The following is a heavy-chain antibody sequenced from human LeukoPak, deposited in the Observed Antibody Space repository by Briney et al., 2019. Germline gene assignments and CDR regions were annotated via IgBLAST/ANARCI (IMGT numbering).Heavy chain of an antibody. J-gene: IGHJ4*02. V-gene: IGHV1-24*01. CDR3: ARRGGSRDGYNRSFDY. D-gene: IGHD5-24*01. Sequence: VASVKVSCTVSGYTLTELSMHWVRQAPGKGLEWMGGFDPEDGETIYAQKFQGRVTMTEDTSTDTAYMELSSLRSEDTAVYYCARRGGSRDGYNRSFDYWGQGTLVTVSS. CDR1: GYTLTELS. CDR2: FDPEDGET.